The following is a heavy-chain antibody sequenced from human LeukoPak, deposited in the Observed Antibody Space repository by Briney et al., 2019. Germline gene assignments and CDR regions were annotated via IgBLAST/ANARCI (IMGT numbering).Heavy chain of an antibody. Sequence: GGSLRLSCAASGFTFDDYAMHWVRQAPGKGLEWVSGISWNSGSIGYADSVKGRFTISRDNAKDSLYLQMNSLRAEDTALYYCARFGVFGVVNFGEYYMDVWGKGTTVTVSS. V-gene: IGHV3-9*01. J-gene: IGHJ6*03. CDR1: GFTFDDYA. D-gene: IGHD3-3*01. CDR3: ARFGVFGVVNFGEYYMDV. CDR2: ISWNSGSI.